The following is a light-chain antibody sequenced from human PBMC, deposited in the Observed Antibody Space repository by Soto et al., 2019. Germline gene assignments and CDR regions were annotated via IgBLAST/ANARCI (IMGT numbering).Light chain of an antibody. CDR1: QSITSSY. Sequence: EIVLTQSPGTLSLSPGERATLSCRASQSITSSYLAWYQQKPGQAPRLLIYGASNGATGVPDRFSGSGSGADFTLTISRREPEYFAVFYCQQFVTSPYTFGQGTKLEI. V-gene: IGKV3-20*01. CDR3: QQFVTSPYT. CDR2: GAS. J-gene: IGKJ2*01.